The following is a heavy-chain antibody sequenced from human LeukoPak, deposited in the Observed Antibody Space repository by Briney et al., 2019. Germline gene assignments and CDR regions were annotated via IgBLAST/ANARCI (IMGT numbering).Heavy chain of an antibody. D-gene: IGHD3-10*01. CDR3: ARDRGEMGRGREAFDYFDY. J-gene: IGHJ4*02. Sequence: GASVKLSFNASGYGFSSFGISWVWQAPGQGLEWVGWISNNNVKTKNAQKLQGRITITTDTYPRKAYMELMSLRSDDTALYYCARDRGEMGRGREAFDYFDYWGQGTLVTVSS. CDR2: ISNNNVKT. V-gene: IGHV1-18*01. CDR1: GYGFSSFG.